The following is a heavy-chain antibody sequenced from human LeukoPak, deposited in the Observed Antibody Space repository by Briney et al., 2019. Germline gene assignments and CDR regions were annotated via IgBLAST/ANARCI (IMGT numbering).Heavy chain of an antibody. V-gene: IGHV1-8*02. CDR3: ARGPEWLQLRWVYYY. Sequence: ASVKVSCKASGYTFTNYGISWVRQATGQGLEWMGWMNPNSGNTGYAQKFQGRVTMTRNTSISTAYMELSSLRSEDTAVYYCARGPEWLQLRWVYYYWGQGTLVTVSS. CDR2: MNPNSGNT. CDR1: GYTFTNYG. J-gene: IGHJ4*02. D-gene: IGHD5-24*01.